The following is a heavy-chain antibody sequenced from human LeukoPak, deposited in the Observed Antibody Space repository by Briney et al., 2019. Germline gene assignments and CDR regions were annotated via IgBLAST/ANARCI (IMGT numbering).Heavy chain of an antibody. V-gene: IGHV3-30*18. CDR1: GFTFSSYG. CDR2: ISYDGSNK. J-gene: IGHJ4*02. CDR3: AKSESIQLWSAFDY. D-gene: IGHD5-18*01. Sequence: PGGSLRLSCAASGFTFSSYGMHWVRQAPGKGLEWVAVISYDGSNKYYADSVKGRFTISRGNSKNTLYLQMNSLRAEDTAVYYCAKSESIQLWSAFDYWGQGTLVTVSS.